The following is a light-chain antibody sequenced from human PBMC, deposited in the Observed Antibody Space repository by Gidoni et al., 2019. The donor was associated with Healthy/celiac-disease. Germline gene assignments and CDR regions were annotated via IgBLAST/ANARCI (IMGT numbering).Light chain of an antibody. J-gene: IGKJ2*01. Sequence: DIQMTQSPSSLSASVGDSVTITCRASQSISSYLHWYQQKPGKAPKLLIYAASSLQSGVPSRFSGSGSGTDFTLTISSLQPEDFATYYCQQSYSTPPMYTFGQGTKLEIK. V-gene: IGKV1-39*01. CDR1: QSISSY. CDR2: AAS. CDR3: QQSYSTPPMYT.